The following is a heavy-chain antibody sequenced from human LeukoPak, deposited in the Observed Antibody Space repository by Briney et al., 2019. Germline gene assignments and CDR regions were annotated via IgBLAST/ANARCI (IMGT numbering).Heavy chain of an antibody. V-gene: IGHV1-2*02. CDR2: INPNSGGT. Sequence: ASVKVSCKASGYIFTGYYMHWARQAPGQGLEWMGWINPNSGGTNYAQKFQGRVTMTRDTFISTAYMELSRLRSDDTAVYYCATNGDSSGYSYWGQGTLVTVSS. CDR1: GYIFTGYY. J-gene: IGHJ4*02. CDR3: ATNGDSSGYSY. D-gene: IGHD3-22*01.